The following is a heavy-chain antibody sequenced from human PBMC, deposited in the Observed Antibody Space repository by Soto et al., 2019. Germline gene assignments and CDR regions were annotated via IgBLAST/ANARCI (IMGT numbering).Heavy chain of an antibody. CDR1: GFTFDDYT. D-gene: IGHD2-2*01. CDR3: AKDELGYCSSTSCYAGNFQH. V-gene: IGHV3-43*01. J-gene: IGHJ1*01. CDR2: ISWDGGST. Sequence: DVQLVESGGVVVQPGGSLRLSCAASGFTFDDYTMHWVRQAPGKGLEWVSLISWDGGSTYYADSVKGRFTISRDNSKNSLYLQMNSLRTEDTALYYCAKDELGYCSSTSCYAGNFQHWGQGTLVTVST.